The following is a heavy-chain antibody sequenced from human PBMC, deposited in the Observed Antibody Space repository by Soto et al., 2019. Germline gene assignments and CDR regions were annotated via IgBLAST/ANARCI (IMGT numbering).Heavy chain of an antibody. J-gene: IGHJ4*02. Sequence: SVKVSCKASGLTFTNSAVQWVRQARGQRLEWIGWIVVGSGDTKYAQKFQERVTIIRDMSTSTAYMELSSLKSEDTAMYYCARVAYWGPGAQVTVSS. V-gene: IGHV1-58*01. CDR2: IVVGSGDT. CDR3: ARVAY. D-gene: IGHD3-3*01. CDR1: GLTFTNSA.